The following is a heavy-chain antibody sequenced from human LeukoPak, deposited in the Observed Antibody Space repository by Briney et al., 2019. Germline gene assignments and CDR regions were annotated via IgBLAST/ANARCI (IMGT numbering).Heavy chain of an antibody. V-gene: IGHV3-11*01. D-gene: IGHD3-10*01. Sequence: PGGSLRLSCAASGFTFSDYYMSRIRQAPGKGLEWVYADSVKGRLTISRDNAKNSLYNSLRAEDTAVYYCARVFEASYDYWGQGTLVTASS. CDR1: GFTFSDYY. J-gene: IGHJ4*02. CDR3: ARVFEASYDY.